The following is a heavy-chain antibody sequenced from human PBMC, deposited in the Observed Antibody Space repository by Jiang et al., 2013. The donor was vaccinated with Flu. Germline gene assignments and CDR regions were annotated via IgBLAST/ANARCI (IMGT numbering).Heavy chain of an antibody. Sequence: GAEVKKPGASVKVSCKVSGYTLTELSMHWVRQAPGKGLEWMGGFDPEDGETIYAQKFQGRVTMTRNTSISTAYMELSSLRSGDTAVYYCARVATIKGDYYYGMDVWGQGTTVTVSS. J-gene: IGHJ6*02. CDR1: GYTLTELS. CDR2: FDPEDGET. CDR3: ARVATIKGDYYYGMDV. D-gene: IGHD5-12*01. V-gene: IGHV1-24*01.